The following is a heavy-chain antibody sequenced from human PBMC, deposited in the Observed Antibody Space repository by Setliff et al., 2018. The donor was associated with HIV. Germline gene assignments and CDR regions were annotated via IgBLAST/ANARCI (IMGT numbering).Heavy chain of an antibody. CDR1: AYSISSGYY. CDR3: ARQWRDQYNSGVSTEYFQH. CDR2: IYHSGST. Sequence: PSETLSLTCAVSAYSISSGYYWGWIRQPPGKGLEWIGSIYHSGSTYYNPSLMSRVTISVDTSKNQFSLKLRSVTAEDTAVYYCARQWRDQYNSGVSTEYFQHWGLGTLVTVSS. J-gene: IGHJ1*01. V-gene: IGHV4-38-2*01. D-gene: IGHD3-22*01.